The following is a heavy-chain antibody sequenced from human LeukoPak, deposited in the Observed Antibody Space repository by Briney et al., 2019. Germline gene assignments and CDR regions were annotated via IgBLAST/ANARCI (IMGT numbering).Heavy chain of an antibody. V-gene: IGHV1-58*02. Sequence: SVKVSCKASGFTFTRSAMQWVRQARGQRLEWIGWIVVGSGNTNYAQMFQERVTITRDMSTDTAYMELSSLRSEDTAVYYCAADSGVYSGYEFDYWGQGTLVSVSS. J-gene: IGHJ4*02. D-gene: IGHD5-12*01. CDR1: GFTFTRSA. CDR2: IVVGSGNT. CDR3: AADSGVYSGYEFDY.